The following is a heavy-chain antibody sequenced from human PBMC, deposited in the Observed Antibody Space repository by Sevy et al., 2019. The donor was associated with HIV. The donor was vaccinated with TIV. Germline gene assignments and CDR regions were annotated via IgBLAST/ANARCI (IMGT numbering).Heavy chain of an antibody. V-gene: IGHV1-2*02. J-gene: IGHJ4*02. Sequence: ASVKVSCKTSGYMFTDYYIHWVRQAPGQGIEWMGWINPNSGATAYAQIFQDRVTVTRDTSITTSYMELTRLRSDDTAVYYCANHGKSDYGSLLDYSGQGTMVTVSS. CDR3: ANHGKSDYGSLLDY. CDR1: GYMFTDYY. CDR2: INPNSGAT. D-gene: IGHD4-17*01.